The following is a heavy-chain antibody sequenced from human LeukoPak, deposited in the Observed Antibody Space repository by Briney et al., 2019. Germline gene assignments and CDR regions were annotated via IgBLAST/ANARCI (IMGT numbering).Heavy chain of an antibody. CDR2: ISYDGSNK. J-gene: IGHJ6*02. CDR1: GFTFSSYA. Sequence: PGGSLRLSCAVSGFTFSSYAMHWVRQAPGKGLEWVAVISYDGSNKYYADSVKGRFTISRDNSKNTLYLQMNRLRAEDTATYYCAKYRTGPPYGLDVWGQGTTVTVSS. V-gene: IGHV3-30-3*02. D-gene: IGHD1-26*01. CDR3: AKYRTGPPYGLDV.